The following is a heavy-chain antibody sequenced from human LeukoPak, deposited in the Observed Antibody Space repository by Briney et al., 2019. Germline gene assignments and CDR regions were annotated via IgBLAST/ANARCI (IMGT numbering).Heavy chain of an antibody. CDR3: ARDYQDYGDYSWYFDL. CDR2: ISSSSSTI. J-gene: IGHJ2*01. CDR1: EFTFSSYN. D-gene: IGHD4-17*01. Sequence: GGSLRLSCAASEFTFSSYNMNWVRQAPGKGLEWVSYISSSSSTIYYADSVKGRFTISRDNAKNSLYLQMNSLRAEDTAVYYCARDYQDYGDYSWYFDLWGRGTLVTVSS. V-gene: IGHV3-48*04.